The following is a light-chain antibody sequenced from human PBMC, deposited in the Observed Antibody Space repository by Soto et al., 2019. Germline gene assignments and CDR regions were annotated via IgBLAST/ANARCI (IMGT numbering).Light chain of an antibody. CDR1: QAMSNY. CDR3: QKWSAVPT. V-gene: IGKV1-27*01. J-gene: IGKJ4*01. Sequence: DIQLTQSPSSLSASVGDRVTITCRARQAMSNYLAWYQQKPGKVPTLLISAASTVQSGVPSRFSGSGSGTDFTLTISSLQPEDVATYYCQKWSAVPTFGGGTKVEI. CDR2: AAS.